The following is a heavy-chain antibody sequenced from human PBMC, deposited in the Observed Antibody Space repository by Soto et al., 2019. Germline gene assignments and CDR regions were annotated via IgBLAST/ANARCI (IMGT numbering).Heavy chain of an antibody. J-gene: IGHJ3*02. CDR2: ISYDGSNK. Sequence: GGSLRLSCAASGFTFSSYGMHWVRQAPGKGLEWVAVISYDGSNKYYADSVKGRFTISRDNSKNTLYLQMNSLRAEDTAVYYCASLNPNYDFWSGYFAFDIWGQGTMVTVSS. V-gene: IGHV3-30*03. CDR3: ASLNPNYDFWSGYFAFDI. CDR1: GFTFSSYG. D-gene: IGHD3-3*01.